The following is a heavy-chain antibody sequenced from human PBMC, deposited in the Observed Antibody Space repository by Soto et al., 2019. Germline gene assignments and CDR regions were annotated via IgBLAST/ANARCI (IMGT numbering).Heavy chain of an antibody. CDR2: ISGSGLET. J-gene: IGHJ5*02. CDR3: AKVPRYYDILTGFNWFDP. CDR1: GFTFSKFA. V-gene: IGHV3-23*01. Sequence: GGSLRLSCVASGFTFSKFAMSCVRLAPGKGLEWVSTISGSGLETYYADSVKGRFTISRDNSKNTLYLQMKSLRAEDTAVFYCAKVPRYYDILTGFNWFDPWDQGTLVNVSA. D-gene: IGHD3-9*01.